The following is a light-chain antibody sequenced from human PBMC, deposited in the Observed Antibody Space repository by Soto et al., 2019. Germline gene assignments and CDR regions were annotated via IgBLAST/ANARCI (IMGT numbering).Light chain of an antibody. Sequence: EVVMTQSPGILSVSPGERASLSCRASQSVSGNLAWYQQTPGQAPRLLIHGASTRATGIPARFSGSGSGTDFTLTISSLQSEDFAFYYCQQYYDWPRTFGQGTKVEIK. CDR1: QSVSGN. CDR3: QQYYDWPRT. V-gene: IGKV3-15*01. J-gene: IGKJ1*01. CDR2: GAS.